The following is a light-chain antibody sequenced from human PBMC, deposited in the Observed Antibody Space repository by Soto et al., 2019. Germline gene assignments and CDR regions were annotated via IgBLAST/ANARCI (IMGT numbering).Light chain of an antibody. CDR2: GAS. J-gene: IGKJ3*01. Sequence: EIVLTQSPGTLSLSPGERATLSCRASQSVSSSYLAWYQQKPGQAPRLLIYGASSRATGIPDRFSGSGSGSDFPLTVSRLEPDDSAVYSCQQYDTSPFTFGLGTKVDIK. V-gene: IGKV3-20*01. CDR1: QSVSSSY. CDR3: QQYDTSPFT.